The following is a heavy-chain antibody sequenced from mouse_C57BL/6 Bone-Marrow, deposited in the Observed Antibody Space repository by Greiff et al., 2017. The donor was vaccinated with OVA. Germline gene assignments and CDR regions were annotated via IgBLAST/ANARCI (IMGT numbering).Heavy chain of an antibody. D-gene: IGHD1-1*01. CDR2: IDPENGDT. CDR1: GFNIKDDY. Sequence: EVQLQQSGAELVRPGASVKLSCTASGFNIKDDYMHWVKQRPEQGLEWIGWIDPENGDTEYASKFQGKATITADTSSNTAYLQLSSLTSEDTAVYYCTLPYGKWFAYWGQGTLVTVSA. CDR3: TLPYGKWFAY. V-gene: IGHV14-4*01. J-gene: IGHJ3*01.